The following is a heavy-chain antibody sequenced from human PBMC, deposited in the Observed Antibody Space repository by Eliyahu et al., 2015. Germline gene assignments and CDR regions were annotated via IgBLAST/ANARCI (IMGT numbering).Heavy chain of an antibody. Sequence: QVQLVESGGGVVQPGXSLRLPXAASGFXFXSXGXPWVRQAPGKGLEWVAVIWYDGSNKYYADSVKGRFTISRDNSKNTLYLQMNSLRAEDTAVYYCARGYSSSWYQFFYYYGMDVWGQGTTVTVSS. CDR1: GFXFXSXG. V-gene: IGHV3-33*01. CDR2: IWYDGSNK. J-gene: IGHJ6*02. D-gene: IGHD6-13*01. CDR3: ARGYSSSWYQFFYYYGMDV.